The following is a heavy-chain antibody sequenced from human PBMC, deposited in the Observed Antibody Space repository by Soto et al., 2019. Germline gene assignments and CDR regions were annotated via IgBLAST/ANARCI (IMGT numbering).Heavy chain of an antibody. J-gene: IGHJ6*02. CDR1: GGSFSGYY. CDR2: INHSGST. Sequence: PSETLSLTCAVYGGSFSGYYWSWIRQPPGKGLEWIGEINHSGSTNYNPSLKSRVTISVDTSKNQFSLKLSSVTAADTAVYYCARVLHDYSITRNGYYYGMDVWGLGTTVTVSS. D-gene: IGHD4-4*01. V-gene: IGHV4-34*01. CDR3: ARVLHDYSITRNGYYYGMDV.